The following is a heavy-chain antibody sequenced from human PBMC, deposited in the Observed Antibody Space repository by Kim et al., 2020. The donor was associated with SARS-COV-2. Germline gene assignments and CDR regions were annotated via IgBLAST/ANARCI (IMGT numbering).Heavy chain of an antibody. Sequence: SRVTISVDTSKNQFSLKLSSVTAADTAVYYCARAGIAAAGYNYYYYGMDVWGQGTTVTVSS. J-gene: IGHJ6*02. V-gene: IGHV4-59*01. CDR3: ARAGIAAAGYNYYYYGMDV. D-gene: IGHD6-13*01.